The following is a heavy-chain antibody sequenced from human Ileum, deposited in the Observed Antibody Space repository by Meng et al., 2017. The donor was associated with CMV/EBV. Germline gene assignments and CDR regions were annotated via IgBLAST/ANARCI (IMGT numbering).Heavy chain of an antibody. CDR1: GFSLSTNGVG. D-gene: IGHD6-19*01. V-gene: IGHV2-5*02. CDR2: IYWDDTK. J-gene: IGHJ4*02. CDR3: ANRRGSGWYETYFDS. Sequence: LKRPGPPMPKPPQTLPLTCTFSGFSLSTNGVGVGWIRQPPGKALEWLALIYWDDTKRYSPSLKSRLTISKDTSKNQVVLTMTNTDTVDTATYYCANRRGSGWYETYFDSWGQGTLVTVSS.